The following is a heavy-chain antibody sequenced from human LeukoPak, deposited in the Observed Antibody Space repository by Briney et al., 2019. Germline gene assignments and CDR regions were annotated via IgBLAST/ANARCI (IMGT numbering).Heavy chain of an antibody. CDR2: ISAYNGNT. Sequence: ASVKVSCKASGYTFTSYGISWVRQAPGQGLEWMGWISAYNGNTNYAQKFQGRVTTTRNTSISTAYMELSSLRSEDTAVYYCARVITIFGVVTTIYYYYGMDVWGQGTTVTVSS. J-gene: IGHJ6*02. CDR1: GYTFTSYG. V-gene: IGHV1-18*01. CDR3: ARVITIFGVVTTIYYYYGMDV. D-gene: IGHD3-3*01.